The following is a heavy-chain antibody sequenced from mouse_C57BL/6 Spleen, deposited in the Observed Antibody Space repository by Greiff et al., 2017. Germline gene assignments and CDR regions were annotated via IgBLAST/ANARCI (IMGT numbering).Heavy chain of an antibody. CDR3: ARPYEYDWFAY. CDR1: GFTFSDYG. Sequence: EVKLMESGGGLVKPGGSLKLSCAASGFTFSDYGMHWVRQAPEKGLEWVAYISSGSSTIYYADTVKGRFTISRDNAKNTLFLQMTSLRSEDTAMYYCARPYEYDWFAYWGQGTLVTVSA. J-gene: IGHJ3*01. V-gene: IGHV5-17*01. D-gene: IGHD2-4*01. CDR2: ISSGSSTI.